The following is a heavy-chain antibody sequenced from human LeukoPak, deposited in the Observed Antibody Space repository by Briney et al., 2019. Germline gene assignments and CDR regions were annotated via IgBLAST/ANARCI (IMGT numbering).Heavy chain of an antibody. CDR3: ARESSSWSNWFDP. Sequence: PSQTLSLTCAVSGGSISSGGYSWSWIRQPPGKGLEWIGYIYHSGTTYYNPSLKSRVTISVDRSKNRFSLKLNSVTAADTAVYYCARESSSWSNWFDPWGQGTLATVSS. V-gene: IGHV4-30-2*01. CDR1: GGSISSGGYS. D-gene: IGHD6-13*01. J-gene: IGHJ5*02. CDR2: IYHSGTT.